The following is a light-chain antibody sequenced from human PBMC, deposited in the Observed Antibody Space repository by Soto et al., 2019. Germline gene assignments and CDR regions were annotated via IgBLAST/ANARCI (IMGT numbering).Light chain of an antibody. CDR2: GAS. J-gene: IGKJ4*01. Sequence: EIVLTQSPGTLSLSPGERATLSCRANQSVRSNLAWYQQRPGQAPRLLIYGASSRATGIPDRFSGSGSGTDFTLTISRLEPEDFAVYYCQQYGSSLFTFGGGTKVDIK. CDR1: QSVRSN. CDR3: QQYGSSLFT. V-gene: IGKV3-20*01.